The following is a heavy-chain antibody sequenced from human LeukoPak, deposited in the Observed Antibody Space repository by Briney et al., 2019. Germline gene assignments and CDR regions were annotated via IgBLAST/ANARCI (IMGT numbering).Heavy chain of an antibody. J-gene: IGHJ4*02. CDR3: ARESVPLGFDY. CDR1: GGSISSGGYS. V-gene: IGHV4-30-2*01. Sequence: PSETLSLTCAVSGGSISSGGYSWSWIRQPPGKGLEWIGYIYHSGSTYYNLSLKSRVTISVDRSKNQFSLKLSSVTAADTAVYYCARESVPLGFDYWGQGTLVTVSS. CDR2: IYHSGST. D-gene: IGHD2-2*01.